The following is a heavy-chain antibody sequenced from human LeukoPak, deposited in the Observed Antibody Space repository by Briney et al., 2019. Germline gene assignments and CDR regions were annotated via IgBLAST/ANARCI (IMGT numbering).Heavy chain of an antibody. J-gene: IGHJ4*02. CDR2: IYNTVST. CDR1: GGSISPYF. D-gene: IGHD3-10*01. Sequence: SETLSLTCTVSGGSISPYFWSWIRQPAGKGLEWIGHIYNTVSTDFNPSLKSRLTMSVDTSKNEFSLRLTSVTAADTAVYFCARRDASGRHFDYWGQGMPVTVSS. V-gene: IGHV4-4*07. CDR3: ARRDASGRHFDY.